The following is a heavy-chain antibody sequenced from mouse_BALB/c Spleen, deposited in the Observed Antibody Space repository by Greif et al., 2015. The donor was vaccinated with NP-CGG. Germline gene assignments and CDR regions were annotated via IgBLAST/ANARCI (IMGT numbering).Heavy chain of an antibody. CDR1: GYAFSSYW. J-gene: IGHJ4*01. Sequence: QVQLQQSGAELVRPGSSVKISCKASGYAFSSYWMNWVKQRPGQGLEWIGQIYPGDGDTNYNGKFKGKATLTADKSSSTAYMRLSSLTSEDSAVYFRARSQELWDYAMDYWGQGTSVTVSS. CDR3: ARSQELWDYAMDY. CDR2: IYPGDGDT. D-gene: IGHD1-1*02. V-gene: IGHV1-80*01.